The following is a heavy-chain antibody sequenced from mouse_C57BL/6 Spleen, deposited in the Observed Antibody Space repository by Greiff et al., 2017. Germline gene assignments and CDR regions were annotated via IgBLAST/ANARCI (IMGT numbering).Heavy chain of an antibody. CDR3: TTGDGYYVVFDY. CDR2: IRNKANNHAT. J-gene: IGHJ2*01. D-gene: IGHD2-3*01. V-gene: IGHV6-6*01. CDR1: GFTFSDAW. Sequence: EVMLVESGGGLVQPGGSMKLSCAASGFTFSDAWMDWVRQSPEKGLEWVAEIRNKANNHATYYAESVKGRFTISRDDSKSSVYLQMNSLRAEDTGIYYCTTGDGYYVVFDYWGQGTTLTVSS.